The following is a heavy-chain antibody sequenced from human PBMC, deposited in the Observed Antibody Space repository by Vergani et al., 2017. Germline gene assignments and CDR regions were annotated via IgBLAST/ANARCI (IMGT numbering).Heavy chain of an antibody. V-gene: IGHV4-61*02. Sequence: QVQLQESGPGLVKPSQTLSLTCTVSGGSISSGSYYWSWIRPPAGKGLEWIGRIYTSGSTNYNPSLKSRVTISVDTSNNHFSLRLNSLTAADTAVYYCARRSGIVYDIFSGTQYFFDFWGQGTLVTVSS. CDR3: ARRSGIVYDIFSGTQYFFDF. D-gene: IGHD3-9*01. J-gene: IGHJ4*02. CDR2: IYTSGST. CDR1: GGSISSGSYY.